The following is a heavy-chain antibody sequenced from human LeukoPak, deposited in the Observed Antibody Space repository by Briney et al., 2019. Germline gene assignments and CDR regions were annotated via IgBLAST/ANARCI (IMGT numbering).Heavy chain of an antibody. CDR3: AIRRLAVASAPFDH. Sequence: VSSVKVSCKVSGRTLSQFSLQWVRQVPGKGLEWMGGSDPKDKTFYAQNFQGRVTLTEVTSTDTAYMELSSLIFEDTAVYYCAIRRLAVASAPFDHWGQGTVVTVSS. V-gene: IGHV1-24*01. D-gene: IGHD6-19*01. CDR2: SDPKDKT. CDR1: GRTLSQFS. J-gene: IGHJ5*02.